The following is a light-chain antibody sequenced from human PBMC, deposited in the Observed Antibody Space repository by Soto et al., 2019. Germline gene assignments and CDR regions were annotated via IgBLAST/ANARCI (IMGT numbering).Light chain of an antibody. CDR2: AAS. Sequence: AIQMTQSPSSLSASVGDRVTITCRASQGIRDDLGWYQQKPGKAPRLLIYAASSSQSGVPSRFSGSGSGTDFTHTISSLQPEDFATYYCLQDYNYPLTFGGGTKVEIK. CDR1: QGIRDD. CDR3: LQDYNYPLT. V-gene: IGKV1-6*01. J-gene: IGKJ4*01.